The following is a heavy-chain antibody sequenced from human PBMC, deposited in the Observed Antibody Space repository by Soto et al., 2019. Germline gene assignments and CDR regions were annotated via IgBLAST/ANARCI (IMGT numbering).Heavy chain of an antibody. CDR1: GFTFSSYS. Sequence: GWSLRLSCAASGFTFSSYSMNWVRQAPGKGLEWVSSISSSSSYIYYADSVKGRFTISRDNAKNSLYLQMNSLRAEDTAVYYCARDFSSSWPNWFDPWGQGTLVTVSS. J-gene: IGHJ5*02. CDR3: ARDFSSSWPNWFDP. V-gene: IGHV3-21*01. CDR2: ISSSSSYI. D-gene: IGHD6-13*01.